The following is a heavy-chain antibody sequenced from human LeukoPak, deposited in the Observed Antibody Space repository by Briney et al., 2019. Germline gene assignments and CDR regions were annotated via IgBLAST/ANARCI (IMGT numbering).Heavy chain of an antibody. Sequence: NASETLSLTCAVSGGSISSSNWWSWVRQPPGKGLEWIGEIYHSGSTNYNPSLKSRVTISVDKSKNQFSLKLSSVTAADTAVYYCAREKGDYGDLLKSFFDYWGQGTLVTVSS. CDR3: AREKGDYGDLLKSFFDY. CDR1: GGSISSSNW. CDR2: IYHSGST. J-gene: IGHJ4*02. D-gene: IGHD4-17*01. V-gene: IGHV4-4*02.